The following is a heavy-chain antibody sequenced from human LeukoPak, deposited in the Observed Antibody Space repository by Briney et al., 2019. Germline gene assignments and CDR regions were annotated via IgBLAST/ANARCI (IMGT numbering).Heavy chain of an antibody. CDR3: ARLAKVESRSLAHYFDS. V-gene: IGHV4-59*01. Sequence: SETLSLTCTVSGASISSDYWSWIRQPPGKGLEFIGYIYYTGGTNYNPSLKSRVTISVDTSKNQFSLKLISVTAADTAVYRCARLAKVESRSLAHYFDSWGQGALVTVSS. CDR1: GASISSDY. J-gene: IGHJ4*02. D-gene: IGHD1-26*01. CDR2: IYYTGGT.